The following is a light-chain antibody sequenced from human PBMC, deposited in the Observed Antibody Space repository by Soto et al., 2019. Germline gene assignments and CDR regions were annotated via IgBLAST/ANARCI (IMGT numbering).Light chain of an antibody. Sequence: DIEMTQSPSSLSASVGDRVTISCRPSQDIRNDLGWFPLKPGKAPKSLIYAASRLQSGVPSRSSGRGAGTDCTRTISSLQPADVETDGCPQSYGTPRTFSPGTQVDI. J-gene: IGKJ1*01. CDR1: QDIRND. V-gene: IGKV1-39*01. CDR3: PQSYGTPRT. CDR2: AAS.